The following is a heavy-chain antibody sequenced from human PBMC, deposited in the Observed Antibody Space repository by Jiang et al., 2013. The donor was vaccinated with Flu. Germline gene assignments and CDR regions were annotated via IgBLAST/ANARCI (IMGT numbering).Heavy chain of an antibody. J-gene: IGHJ1*01. CDR3: ARSDSGWYVYFQD. CDR2: IYPGDSDT. V-gene: IGHV5-51*03. D-gene: IGHD6-19*01. Sequence: GAEVKKPGESLKISCKGSGYSFTRYWIGWVRQMPGKGLEWMGIIYPGDSDTKYSPSFQGQVTISADKSISTAYLEWSSLKASDTAMYYCARSDSGWYVYFQDWGQGTLVTVSS. CDR1: GYSFTRYW.